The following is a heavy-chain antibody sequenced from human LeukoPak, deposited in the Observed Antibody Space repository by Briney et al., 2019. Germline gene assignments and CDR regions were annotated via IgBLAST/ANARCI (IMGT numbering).Heavy chain of an antibody. D-gene: IGHD6-13*01. V-gene: IGHV4-4*07. J-gene: IGHJ6*03. CDR3: ARDIAAVIFNYYYYYYMDV. Sequence: PSETLSLTCTVSGGSISSYYWSWLRQPAGKGLEWIGRIYTSGSTNYNPSLKSRVTMSVDTSKNQFSLKLSSVTAADTAVYYCARDIAAVIFNYYYYYYMDVWGKGTTVTVSS. CDR1: GGSISSYY. CDR2: IYTSGST.